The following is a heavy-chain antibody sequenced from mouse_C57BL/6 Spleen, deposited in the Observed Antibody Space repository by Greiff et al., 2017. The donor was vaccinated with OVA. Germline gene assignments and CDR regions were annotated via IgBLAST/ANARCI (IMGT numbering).Heavy chain of an antibody. Sequence: EVKLMESEGGLVQPGSSMKLSCTASGFTFSDYYMAWVRQVPEKGLEWVANINYDGSSTYYLDSLKSRFIISRDNAKNILYLQMSSLKSEDTATYYCARDEGITTVVAWYFDVWGTGTTVTVSS. CDR3: ARDEGITTVVAWYFDV. D-gene: IGHD1-1*01. CDR2: INYDGSST. CDR1: GFTFSDYY. V-gene: IGHV5-16*01. J-gene: IGHJ1*03.